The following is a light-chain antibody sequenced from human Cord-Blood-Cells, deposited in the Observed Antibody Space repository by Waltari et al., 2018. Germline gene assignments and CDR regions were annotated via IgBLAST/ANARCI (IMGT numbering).Light chain of an antibody. Sequence: EIVLTQSPGTLSLSPRQRATLSCRASQSVSSSYVAWYQQKPGQAPRLLIYGTSSRATGIPDRFSGSGSGTDFTLTISRLEPEDFAVYYCQQYGSSPYTFGQGTKLEIK. V-gene: IGKV3-20*01. CDR1: QSVSSSY. J-gene: IGKJ2*01. CDR2: GTS. CDR3: QQYGSSPYT.